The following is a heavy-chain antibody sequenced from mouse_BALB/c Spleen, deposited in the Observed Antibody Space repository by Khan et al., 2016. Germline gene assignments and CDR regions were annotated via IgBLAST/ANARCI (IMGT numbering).Heavy chain of an antibody. CDR1: GYTFSSYW. Sequence: QVQLKESGAELMKPGASVKISCKATGYTFSSYWIEWVKQRPGHGLEWIGEILPGSGRTNYNEKFKGKATFTADTSSNTAYMQLSSLTSEDSAVYYCAREYYGSSYAMDYWGQGTSVTVSS. CDR3: AREYYGSSYAMDY. J-gene: IGHJ4*01. CDR2: ILPGSGRT. D-gene: IGHD1-1*01. V-gene: IGHV1-9*01.